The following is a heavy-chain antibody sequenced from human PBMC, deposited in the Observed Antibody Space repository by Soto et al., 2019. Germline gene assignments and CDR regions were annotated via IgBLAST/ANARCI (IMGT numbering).Heavy chain of an antibody. J-gene: IGHJ4*02. Sequence: PGGSLRLSCAASGFTFCSYAMHWVRQAPGKELEYVSAISSNGGSTYYANSVKGRFTISRDNSKNTLYLQMGSLRAEDMAVYYCARGQKVTYYFDYWGQGTLVTVSS. D-gene: IGHD2-21*02. CDR3: ARGQKVTYYFDY. V-gene: IGHV3-64*01. CDR2: ISSNGGST. CDR1: GFTFCSYA.